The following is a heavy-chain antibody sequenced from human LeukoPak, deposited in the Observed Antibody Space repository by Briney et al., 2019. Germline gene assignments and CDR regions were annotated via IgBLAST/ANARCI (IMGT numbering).Heavy chain of an antibody. CDR3: ARGENGSFDH. CDR2: VSSTGGDK. V-gene: IGHV3-11*01. Sequence: KSGGSLRLSCTGSGFTFEDYYLSWIRQAPGKGLEWISYVSSTGGDKFYADPVKGRFTISRDNARNSLYMEMNDLIAEDTAFYYCARGENGSFDHWGQGTLVIVSS. D-gene: IGHD3-10*01. J-gene: IGHJ4*02. CDR1: GFTFEDYY.